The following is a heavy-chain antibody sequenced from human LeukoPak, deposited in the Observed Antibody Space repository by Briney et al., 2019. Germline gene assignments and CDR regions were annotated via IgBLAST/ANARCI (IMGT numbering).Heavy chain of an antibody. CDR2: IIPIFGTA. CDR1: GGTFSSYA. CDR3: AREASYGAYVGAFDI. J-gene: IGHJ3*02. V-gene: IGHV1-69*06. Sequence: SVKVSCNASGGTFSSYAISWVRQAPGQGLEWMGWIIPIFGTANYAQKCQGRVTITADKSTSTAYMELSSLRSEDTAVYYCAREASYGAYVGAFDIWGQGTLVTVSS. D-gene: IGHD4-17*01.